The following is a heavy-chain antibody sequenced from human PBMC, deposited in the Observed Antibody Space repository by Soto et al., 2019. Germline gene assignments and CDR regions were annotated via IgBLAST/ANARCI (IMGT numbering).Heavy chain of an antibody. CDR1: SGSISSSNW. CDR3: ASTVVAVAWTIDYYYMDV. Sequence: QVQLQESGPGLVKPSGTLSLTCAVSSGSISSSNWWSWVRQPPGKGLEWIGEIYHSGSTNYNPSLKSRVTISVDKSKNQFSLKLSSVTAADTAVYYCASTVVAVAWTIDYYYMDVWGKGTTVTVSS. J-gene: IGHJ6*03. CDR2: IYHSGST. D-gene: IGHD6-19*01. V-gene: IGHV4-4*02.